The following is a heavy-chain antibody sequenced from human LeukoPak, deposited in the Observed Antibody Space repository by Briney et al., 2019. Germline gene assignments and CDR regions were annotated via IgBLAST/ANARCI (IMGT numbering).Heavy chain of an antibody. CDR1: GFTFSDYY. D-gene: IGHD6-25*01. V-gene: IGHV3-11*04. Sequence: GGSLRLSCAASGFTFSDYYMSWIRQAPGKGLEWVSYISSSGSTIYYADSVKGRFTISRDNSKNTLYLQMNSLRAEDTAVYYCAKDLSGTRLDAFDIWGQGTMVTVSS. J-gene: IGHJ3*02. CDR3: AKDLSGTRLDAFDI. CDR2: ISSSGSTI.